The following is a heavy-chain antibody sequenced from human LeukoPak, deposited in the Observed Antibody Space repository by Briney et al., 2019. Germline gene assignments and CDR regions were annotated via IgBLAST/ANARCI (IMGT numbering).Heavy chain of an antibody. CDR1: GGSFSGYY. CDR3: ASTHYGGKIDY. V-gene: IGHV4-34*01. J-gene: IGHJ4*02. CDR2: INHSGST. D-gene: IGHD4-23*01. Sequence: SETLSPTCAVYGGSFSGYYWSWIRQPPGKGLEWIGEINHSGSTNYNPSLKSRVTISVDTSKNQFSLKLSSVTAADTAVYYCASTHYGGKIDYWGQGTLVTVSS.